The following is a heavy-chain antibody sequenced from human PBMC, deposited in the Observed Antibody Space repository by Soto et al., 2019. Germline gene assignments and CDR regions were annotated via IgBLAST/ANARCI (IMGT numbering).Heavy chain of an antibody. Sequence: EVQLVESGGGLVQPGGSLRLSCAASGFTFSSYWMSWVRQDTGKGLEWVANIKQEGSEKYYVDSVTGRFTISGDNAKNSLYLQMNRLRAEDTAVYYCARGDPLTGFDYWGQGTLVTVSS. CDR3: ARGDPLTGFDY. J-gene: IGHJ4*02. CDR1: GFTFSSYW. CDR2: IKQEGSEK. D-gene: IGHD3-9*01. V-gene: IGHV3-7*04.